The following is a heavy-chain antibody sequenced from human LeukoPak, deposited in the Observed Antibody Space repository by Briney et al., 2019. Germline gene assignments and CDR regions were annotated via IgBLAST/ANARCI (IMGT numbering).Heavy chain of an antibody. V-gene: IGHV4-39*07. J-gene: IGHJ3*02. Sequence: SETLSLTCTVSGGSISSSSYYWGWIRQPPGKGLEWIGSIYYSGSTYYNPSLKSRVTKSVDTSKNQFSLKLSSVTAADTAVYYCASTKRKNYDILTGYYTGKHDAFDIWGQGTMVTVSS. D-gene: IGHD3-9*01. CDR3: ASTKRKNYDILTGYYTGKHDAFDI. CDR1: GGSISSSSYY. CDR2: IYYSGST.